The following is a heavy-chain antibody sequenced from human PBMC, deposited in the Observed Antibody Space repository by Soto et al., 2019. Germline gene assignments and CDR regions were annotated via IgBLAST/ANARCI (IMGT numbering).Heavy chain of an antibody. J-gene: IGHJ4*02. CDR1: GFTLNSYG. Sequence: GGSLRLSCAASGFTLNSYGMHWVRQAPGKGLEWVAVIWSDGNTKDYADSVKGRFTISRDNSKNTLYLQMNSLRAEDTSVYYCAKEGGLSGSYYISSSYYFDYWGQGTLVTVSS. D-gene: IGHD1-26*01. CDR3: AKEGGLSGSYYISSSYYFDY. V-gene: IGHV3-30*02. CDR2: IWSDGNTK.